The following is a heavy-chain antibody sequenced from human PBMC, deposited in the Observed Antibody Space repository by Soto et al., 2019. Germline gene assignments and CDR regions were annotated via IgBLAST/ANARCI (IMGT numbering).Heavy chain of an antibody. D-gene: IGHD3-22*01. V-gene: IGHV3-21*01. Sequence: GGSLRLSCAASGFTFSSYSMNWVRQAPGKGLEWVSSISSSSSYIYYADSVKGRFTISRDNAKNSLYLQMNSLRAEDTAVYYCARDGDLDSSGYPSRPLDYWGQGTLATVSS. CDR2: ISSSSSYI. CDR3: ARDGDLDSSGYPSRPLDY. J-gene: IGHJ4*02. CDR1: GFTFSSYS.